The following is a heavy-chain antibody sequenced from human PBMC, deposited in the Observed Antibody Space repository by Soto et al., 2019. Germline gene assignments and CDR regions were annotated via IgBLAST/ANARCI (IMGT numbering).Heavy chain of an antibody. V-gene: IGHV4-34*01. J-gene: IGHJ5*02. CDR2: INHSGST. CDR3: ARDYYDSSDYTTNWFDP. Sequence: PSETLSLTCAVYGGSFSGYYWSWIRQPPGKGLEWIGEINHSGSTNYIPSLKSRVTMSVDTSKNQFSLKLTSVTAADTAVYYCARDYYDSSDYTTNWFDPWGQGTLVTVSS. D-gene: IGHD3-22*01. CDR1: GGSFSGYY.